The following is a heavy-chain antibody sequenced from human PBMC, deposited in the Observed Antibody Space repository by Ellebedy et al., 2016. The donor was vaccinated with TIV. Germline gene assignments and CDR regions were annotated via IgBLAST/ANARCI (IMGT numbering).Heavy chain of an antibody. Sequence: SETLSLTCTVSGGSIASGDYHWSWIRQPPGKGLEWIGSIYYSGSTYYNPSLKSRVTISVDTSKNQFSLKLSPVTAADTAVFYCASLWFGVSHYFDYWGQGALVTVSS. D-gene: IGHD3-10*01. CDR1: GGSIASGDYH. CDR3: ASLWFGVSHYFDY. V-gene: IGHV4-30-4*01. J-gene: IGHJ4*02. CDR2: IYYSGST.